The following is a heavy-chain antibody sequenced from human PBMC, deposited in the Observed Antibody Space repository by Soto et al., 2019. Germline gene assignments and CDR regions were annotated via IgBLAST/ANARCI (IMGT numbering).Heavy chain of an antibody. D-gene: IGHD3-16*02. V-gene: IGHV4-31*03. CDR1: GGSISSGGYY. CDR2: IYYSGST. CDR3: ARAPFYDYVWGSYRYMGYFDY. Sequence: SETLSLTCTVSGGSISSGGYYLSWIRQHPGKGLEWIGYIYYSGSTHYNPSLKSRVTISVDTSKNQFSLKLSSVTAADTAVYYCARAPFYDYVWGSYRYMGYFDYWGQGTLVTVSS. J-gene: IGHJ4*02.